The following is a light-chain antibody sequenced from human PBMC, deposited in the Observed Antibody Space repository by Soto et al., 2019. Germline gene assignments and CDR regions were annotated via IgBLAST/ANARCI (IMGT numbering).Light chain of an antibody. J-gene: IGKJ5*01. CDR3: QQYSKWPIT. CDR1: QSVNSN. Sequence: ERVMTQFSAILSVSLGESSTLSCRASQSVNSNYLAWYQQHPGQPPRLLIYGISTRATGLPARFSGSGSGTEFSLNISSLQSEEFAVYYCQQYSKWPITFGQGTRLEIK. V-gene: IGKV3-15*01. CDR2: GIS.